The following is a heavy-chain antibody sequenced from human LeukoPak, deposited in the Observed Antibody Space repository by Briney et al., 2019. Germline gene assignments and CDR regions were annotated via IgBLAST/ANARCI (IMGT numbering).Heavy chain of an antibody. V-gene: IGHV3-15*01. Sequence: GGSLRLSCAASGFAFNNAWMNWVRQGPGKGLEWIGRIKSKTDGGTTDYAAPVKGRFTISRDDSKHTLYLEVNSLKTEDTAVYYCTTGNWGSFSYWGQETLVTASS. CDR1: GFAFNNAW. D-gene: IGHD7-27*01. CDR3: TTGNWGSFSY. J-gene: IGHJ4*02. CDR2: IKSKTDGGTT.